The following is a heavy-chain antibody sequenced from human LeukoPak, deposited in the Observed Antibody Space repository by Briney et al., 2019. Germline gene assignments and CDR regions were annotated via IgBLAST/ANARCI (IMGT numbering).Heavy chain of an antibody. J-gene: IGHJ3*02. V-gene: IGHV4-4*07. CDR3: ARLCSSTSCPTRAFDI. CDR1: GGSISSYY. CDR2: IYTSGST. D-gene: IGHD2-2*01. Sequence: SETPSLTCTASGGSISSYYWSWIRQPAGKGLEWIGRIYTSGSTNYNPSLKSRVTMSVDTSKNQFSLKLSSVTAADTAVYYCARLCSSTSCPTRAFDIWGQGTMVTVSS.